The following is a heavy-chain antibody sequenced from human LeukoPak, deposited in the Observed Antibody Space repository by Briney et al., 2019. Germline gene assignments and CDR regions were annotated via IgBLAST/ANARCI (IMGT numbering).Heavy chain of an antibody. CDR1: GDSVSSNSAA. CDR2: TYYRSKWYN. V-gene: IGHV6-1*01. J-gene: IGHJ5*02. CDR3: ALGIAVAGGGWFDP. Sequence: SQTLSLTCAISGDSVSSNSAAWNWIRQSPSRGLEWLGRTYYRSKWYNDYAVSVKSRITINPDTSKNQFSLQLNSVTPEDTAVYYCALGIAVAGGGWFDPWGQGTLVTVSS. D-gene: IGHD6-19*01.